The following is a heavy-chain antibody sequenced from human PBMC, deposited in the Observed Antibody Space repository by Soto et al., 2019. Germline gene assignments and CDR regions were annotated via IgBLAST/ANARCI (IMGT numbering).Heavy chain of an antibody. Sequence: PSETLSLTCTVSGASIITISHYWGCIRQPPGKGLEWIGTVYYSGSTYYNPSLQSRVAISVDTSKNQFSLKLSSVTAADTAVYYCARHRTSSRRHFDYWGQGTLVTVSS. CDR3: ARHRTSSRRHFDY. V-gene: IGHV4-39*01. D-gene: IGHD6-6*01. CDR2: VYYSGST. J-gene: IGHJ4*02. CDR1: GASIITISHY.